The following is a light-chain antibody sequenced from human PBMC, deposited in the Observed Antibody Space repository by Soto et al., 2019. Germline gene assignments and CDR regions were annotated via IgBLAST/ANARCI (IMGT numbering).Light chain of an antibody. CDR2: AAS. CDR1: QGISNY. CDR3: RNDNSAPFT. J-gene: IGKJ4*01. Sequence: DIQMTQSPSSLSASVGDRVTITCRASQGISNYLAWYQQKPGKVPKLLIYAASTLQSGVPSRFSGSGSGTDFTLTIRSLQPEDVATYCCRNDNSAPFTFSGGTKVEIK. V-gene: IGKV1-27*01.